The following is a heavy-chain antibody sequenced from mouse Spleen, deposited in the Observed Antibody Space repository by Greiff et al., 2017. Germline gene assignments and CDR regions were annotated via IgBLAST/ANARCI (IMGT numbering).Heavy chain of an antibody. CDR1: GYTFTDYE. J-gene: IGHJ3*01. Sequence: QVQLQQSGAELVKPGASVTLSCKASGYTFTDYEMHWVKQTPVHGLEWIGAIDPETGGTAYNQKFKGKAILTADKSSSTAYMELRSLTSEDSAVYYCTRSGYDYPAWFAYWGQGTLVTVSA. V-gene: IGHV1-15*01. D-gene: IGHD2-4*01. CDR2: IDPETGGT. CDR3: TRSGYDYPAWFAY.